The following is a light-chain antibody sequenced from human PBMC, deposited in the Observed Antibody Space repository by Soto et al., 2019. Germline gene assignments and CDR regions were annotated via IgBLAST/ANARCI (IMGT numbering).Light chain of an antibody. V-gene: IGLV2-14*01. J-gene: IGLJ3*02. CDR2: EVS. CDR1: SSDVGGYNY. Sequence: QSALTQPASVSGSPGQSITISCTGTSSDVGGYNYVSWYQQHPGKAPKLMIYEVSNRPSGVSNRFSGSKSGNTASLTISGLQAEDEADYYCSSDTSSSPLHWVFGGGTKVTVL. CDR3: SSDTSSSPLHWV.